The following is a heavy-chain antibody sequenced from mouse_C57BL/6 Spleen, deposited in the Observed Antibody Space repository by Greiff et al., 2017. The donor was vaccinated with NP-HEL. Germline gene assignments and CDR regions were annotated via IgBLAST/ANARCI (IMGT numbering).Heavy chain of an antibody. D-gene: IGHD2-4*01. Sequence: EVQLQQSGPGLVKPSQSLSLTCSVTGYSITSGYYWNWIRQFPGNKLEWMGYISYDGSNNYNPSLKNRISITRDTSKNQFFLKLNSVTTEDTATYYCASYDYDGGYYAMDYWGQGTSVTVSS. CDR3: ASYDYDGGYYAMDY. CDR2: ISYDGSN. V-gene: IGHV3-6*01. J-gene: IGHJ4*01. CDR1: GYSITSGYY.